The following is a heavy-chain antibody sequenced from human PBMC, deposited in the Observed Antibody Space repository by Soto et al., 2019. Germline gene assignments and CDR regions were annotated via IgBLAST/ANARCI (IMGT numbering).Heavy chain of an antibody. CDR3: AHFVLYWSYFDY. J-gene: IGHJ4*02. V-gene: IGHV2-5*02. D-gene: IGHD2-8*02. CDR2: IYWDDDK. CDR1: GFSLSTSGVG. Sequence: QITLKESGPTLVKPTQTLTLTCTFSGFSLSTSGVGVGWIRQPPGKALEWLALIYWDDDKRYRPSLNSRLTIPDDSYKNLVVLNITHMNPRHTPQYFSAHFVLYWSYFDYWCQGTLVTVFS.